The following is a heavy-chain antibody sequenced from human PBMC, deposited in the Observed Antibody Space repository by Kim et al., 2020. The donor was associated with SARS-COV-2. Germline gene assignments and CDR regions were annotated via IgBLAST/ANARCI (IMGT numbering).Heavy chain of an antibody. D-gene: IGHD6-13*01. Sequence: YAQKFQGRVTMTRDTSTSTVYMGLSSLRSEDTAVYYCARDRGGQQLVLDYWGQGTLVTVSS. CDR3: ARDRGGQQLVLDY. V-gene: IGHV1-46*01. J-gene: IGHJ4*02.